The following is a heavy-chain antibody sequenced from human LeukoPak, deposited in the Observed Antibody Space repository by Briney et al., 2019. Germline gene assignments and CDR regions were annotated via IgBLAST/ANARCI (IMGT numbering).Heavy chain of an antibody. J-gene: IGHJ5*02. V-gene: IGHV4-59*12. CDR3: ARGQEWHGDYAGNWFDP. CDR2: VRHDGSA. CDR1: GGSISSYY. Sequence: SETLSLTCTVPGGSISSYYWSWIRQPPGKGLEWIGEVRHDGSANYNPSLKSRVTISLDRSKNQFSVELTSVTAADTAVYFCARGQEWHGDYAGNWFDPWGQGTLVTVSS. D-gene: IGHD4-17*01.